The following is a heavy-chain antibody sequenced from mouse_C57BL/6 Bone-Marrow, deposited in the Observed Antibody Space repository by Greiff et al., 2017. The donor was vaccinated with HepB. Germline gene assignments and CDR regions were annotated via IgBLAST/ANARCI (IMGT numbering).Heavy chain of an antibody. CDR3: ASWTAHWYFDF. CDR1: GYTFTSYW. V-gene: IGHV1-7*01. CDR2: INPSSGYT. J-gene: IGHJ1*03. Sequence: QVHVKQSGAELAKPGASVKLSCKASGYTFTSYWMHWVKQRPGQGLEWIGYINPSSGYTKYNQKFKDKATLTADKSSSTAYMQLSSLTYEDSAVYYCASWTAHWYFDFWGTGTTVTVSA.